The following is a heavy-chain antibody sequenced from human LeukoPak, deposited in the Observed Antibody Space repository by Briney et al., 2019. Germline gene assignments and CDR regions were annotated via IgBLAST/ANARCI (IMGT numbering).Heavy chain of an antibody. CDR3: ERLGHSVTYYVDNYYFEY. Sequence: SETLSLTCTVSGGSISSSTYYWGWIRQPPGRGLEWIGTIYYSGSTYYDPSLKNRLNLSVHTSKNQFSLKLSSVTATDTGVYYCERLGHSVTYYVDNYYFEYWGQGTLVTVSS. D-gene: IGHD1-26*01. CDR2: IYYSGST. V-gene: IGHV4-39*01. CDR1: GGSISSSTYY. J-gene: IGHJ4*02.